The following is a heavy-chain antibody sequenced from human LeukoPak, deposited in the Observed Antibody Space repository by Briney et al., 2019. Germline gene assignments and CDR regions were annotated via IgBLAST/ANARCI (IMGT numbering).Heavy chain of an antibody. Sequence: SETLSLTCAVYGGSFSGYYWSWIRQPPGKGLEWIGEINHSGSTNYNPSLKSRVTISEDTSKNQFSLKLSSVTAADTAVYYCARTGQLVLIGLDYWGQGTLVTVSS. CDR1: GGSFSGYY. CDR2: INHSGST. CDR3: ARTGQLVLIGLDY. D-gene: IGHD6-13*01. J-gene: IGHJ4*02. V-gene: IGHV4-34*01.